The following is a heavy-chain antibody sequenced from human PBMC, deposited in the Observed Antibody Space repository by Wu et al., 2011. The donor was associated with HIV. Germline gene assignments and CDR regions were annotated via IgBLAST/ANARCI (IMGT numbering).Heavy chain of an antibody. CDR2: INPNSGGT. D-gene: IGHD2-2*01. Sequence: QVQLVQSGAEVKKPGASVKVSCKASGYTFTGYYMHWVRQAPGQGLEWMGWINPNSGGTNYAQKFQGRVTMTRDTSISTAYMELSRLRSDDTAVYYCARVKGSGRCSSTSCFLDVWGKGTTVTVSS. CDR1: GYTFTGYY. J-gene: IGHJ6*04. CDR3: ARVKGSGRCSSTSCFLDV. V-gene: IGHV1-2*02.